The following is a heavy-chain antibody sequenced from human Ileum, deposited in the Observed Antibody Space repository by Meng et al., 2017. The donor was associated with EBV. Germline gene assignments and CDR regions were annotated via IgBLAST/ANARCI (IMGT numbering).Heavy chain of an antibody. CDR2: IYRSGST. J-gene: IGHJ4*02. V-gene: IGHV4-39*07. CDR1: GDSISNSDYY. CDR3: ARDPAYPRGLFDS. D-gene: IGHD3-10*01. Sequence: QLQPQESAPGLVKPSGTLFLTCTVSGDSISNSDYYWDWIRQSPGKGLEWIASIYRSGSTYYDPSLKSRVTISLDTSKNQFSLKLSSVTAADTAVYYCARDPAYPRGLFDSWGQGTLVTVSS.